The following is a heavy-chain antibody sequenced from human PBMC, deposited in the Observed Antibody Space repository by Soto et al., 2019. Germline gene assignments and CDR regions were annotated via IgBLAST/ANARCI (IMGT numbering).Heavy chain of an antibody. V-gene: IGHV3-43*01. D-gene: IGHD2-21*02. CDR3: AKDASRGDYYYYYGMDV. CDR2: ISWDGGST. Sequence: GGSLRLSCAASGFTFDDYTMHWVRQAPGKGLEWVSLISWDGGSTYYADSVKGRFTISRDNSKNSLYLQMNSLRTEDTALYYCAKDASRGDYYYYYGMDVWGQGTTVTVSS. CDR1: GFTFDDYT. J-gene: IGHJ6*02.